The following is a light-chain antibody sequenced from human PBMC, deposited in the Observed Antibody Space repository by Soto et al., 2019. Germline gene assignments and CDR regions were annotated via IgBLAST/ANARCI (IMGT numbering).Light chain of an antibody. Sequence: DIQMTQSTSSLSASVGDRVTITCRASQIINTWLAWYQQKPGKAPKLVIYRASNLVNGVPSRFSGSGSGTEFTRTISSLQPDDFSIYYSQQYETYSGTFGPGTKVDL. CDR1: QIINTW. V-gene: IGKV1-5*03. J-gene: IGKJ3*01. CDR3: QQYETYSGT. CDR2: RAS.